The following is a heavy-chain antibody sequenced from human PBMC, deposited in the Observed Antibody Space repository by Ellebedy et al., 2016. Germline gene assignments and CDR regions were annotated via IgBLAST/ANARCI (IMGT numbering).Heavy chain of an antibody. CDR2: VFHTGTT. D-gene: IGHD1-26*01. CDR1: GGSVSSDY. V-gene: IGHV4-59*02. CDR3: ARWGAEIGAFEI. J-gene: IGHJ3*02. Sequence: SETLSLTCNVSGGSVSSDYWNWIRRPPGKGLEWIGYVFHTGTTNYNPSLKSRVTMSVDTSKSQFSLRLTSVTAADTAIYYCARWGAEIGAFEIWGQGTKVAVSS.